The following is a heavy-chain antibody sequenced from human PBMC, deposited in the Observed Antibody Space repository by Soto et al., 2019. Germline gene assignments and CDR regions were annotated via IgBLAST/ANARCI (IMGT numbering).Heavy chain of an antibody. J-gene: IGHJ4*02. CDR1: GGSFSGYY. CDR3: AKELSDVDYYDSSGYYLDY. Sequence: LSLTCAVYGGSFSGYYWTWIRQPPGTGLEWVAVIWYDGSNEDYADSVKGRFTISRDNSKNTLFLLMNSLRVEDTAVYYCAKELSDVDYYDSSGYYLDYWGQGTLVTVSS. CDR2: IWYDGSNE. V-gene: IGHV3-33*06. D-gene: IGHD3-22*01.